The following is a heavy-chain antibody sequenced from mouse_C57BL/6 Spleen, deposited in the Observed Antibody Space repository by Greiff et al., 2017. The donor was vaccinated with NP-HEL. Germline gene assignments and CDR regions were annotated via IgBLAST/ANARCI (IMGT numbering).Heavy chain of an antibody. CDR1: GYAFSSYW. J-gene: IGHJ1*03. V-gene: IGHV1-80*01. CDR2: IYPGDGDT. D-gene: IGHD2-3*01. CDR3: ARGGLLRYFDV. Sequence: QVQLQQSGAELVKPGASVKISCKASGYAFSSYWLNWVKQRPGKGLEWIGQIYPGDGDTNYNGKFKGKATLTADKSSRTAYMQLSSLTSEDSAVYCCARGGLLRYFDVWGTGTTVTVSS.